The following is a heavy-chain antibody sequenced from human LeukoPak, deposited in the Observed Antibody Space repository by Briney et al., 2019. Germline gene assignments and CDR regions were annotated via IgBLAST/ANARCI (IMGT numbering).Heavy chain of an antibody. J-gene: IGHJ5*02. CDR1: GFTFSTYA. V-gene: IGHV3-74*03. CDR2: INSDGSST. CDR3: ARSPNCGGDCS. Sequence: GGSLRLSCAASGFTFSTYAMNWVRQAPGKGLVWVSRINSDGSSTTYADSVKGRFTISRDNAKNTLYLQMNSLRAEDTAVYYCARSPNCGGDCSWGQGTLVTVSS. D-gene: IGHD2-21*02.